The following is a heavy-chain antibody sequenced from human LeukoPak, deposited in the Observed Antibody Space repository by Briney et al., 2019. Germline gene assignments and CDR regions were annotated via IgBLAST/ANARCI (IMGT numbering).Heavy chain of an antibody. D-gene: IGHD3-10*01. CDR3: ARRDTMGPDY. J-gene: IGHJ4*02. CDR2: IYYSGST. V-gene: IGHV4-39*01. CDR1: GGSISSSSYY. Sequence: SETLSLTCTVSGGSISSSSYYWGWIRQPPGKGLEWIGSIYYSGSTYYNPSLKSRVTISVDTSKNQFSLKLSSVTAADTAVYYCARRDTMGPDYWGQGTLVTVSS.